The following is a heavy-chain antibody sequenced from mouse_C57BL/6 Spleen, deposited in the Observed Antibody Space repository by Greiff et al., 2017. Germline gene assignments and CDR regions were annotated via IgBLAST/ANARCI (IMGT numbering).Heavy chain of an antibody. Sequence: QVQLQQSGPELVKPGASVKISCKASGYAFSSSWMNWVKQRPGKGLEWIGRIYPGDGDTNYNGKFKGKATLTADKSSSTAYMQLSSLASEDSAVYCCARSALFDYWGQGTTLTVSS. CDR2: IYPGDGDT. J-gene: IGHJ2*01. V-gene: IGHV1-82*01. D-gene: IGHD6-1*01. CDR1: GYAFSSSW. CDR3: ARSALFDY.